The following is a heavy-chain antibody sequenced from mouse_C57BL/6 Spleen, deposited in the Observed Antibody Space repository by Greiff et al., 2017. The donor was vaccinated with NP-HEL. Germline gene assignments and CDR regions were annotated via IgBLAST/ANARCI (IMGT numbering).Heavy chain of an antibody. CDR1: GYAFSSYW. D-gene: IGHD2-5*01. CDR2: IYPGDGDT. Sequence: LQESGAELVKPGASVKISCKASGYAFSSYWMNWVKQRPGKGLEWIGQIYPGDGDTNYNGKFKGKATLTADKSSSTAYMQLSSLTSEDSAVYFCAREEAYYSNFDYWGQGTTLTVSS. J-gene: IGHJ2*01. CDR3: AREEAYYSNFDY. V-gene: IGHV1-80*01.